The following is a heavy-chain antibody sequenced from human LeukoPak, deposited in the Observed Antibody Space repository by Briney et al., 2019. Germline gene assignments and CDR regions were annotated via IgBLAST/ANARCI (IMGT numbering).Heavy chain of an antibody. D-gene: IGHD6-19*01. CDR3: AKHPFIAVTVLEH. CDR2: ISDSGGDT. CDR1: AFSFDNFA. J-gene: IGHJ4*02. Sequence: PGGSLRLSWAASAFSFDNFAMSGVRQAPGRGLDWIAAISDSGGDTYYAESIKGRFTISRDNSKNTLYLQMNSLRADDTALYYCAKHPFIAVTVLEHWGQGTLVTVSS. V-gene: IGHV3-23*01.